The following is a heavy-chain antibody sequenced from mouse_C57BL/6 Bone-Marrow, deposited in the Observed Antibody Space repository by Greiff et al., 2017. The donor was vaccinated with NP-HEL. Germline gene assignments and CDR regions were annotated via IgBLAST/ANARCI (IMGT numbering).Heavy chain of an antibody. CDR3: TTGGSSPYAMDY. CDR1: GFNIKDDY. Sequence: EVQRVESGAELVRPGASVKLSCTVSGFNIKDDYMHWVKQRPEQGLEWIGWIDPENGDTEYASKFQGKATITADTSSNTAYLQLSSLRSEDTAVYYCTTGGSSPYAMDYWGQGTSVTVSS. J-gene: IGHJ4*01. D-gene: IGHD1-1*01. V-gene: IGHV14-4*01. CDR2: IDPENGDT.